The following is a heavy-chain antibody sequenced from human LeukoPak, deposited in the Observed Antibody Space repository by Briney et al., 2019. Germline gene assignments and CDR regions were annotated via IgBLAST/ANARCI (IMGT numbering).Heavy chain of an antibody. D-gene: IGHD6-19*01. CDR1: GFTFSHYG. J-gene: IGHJ4*02. V-gene: IGHV3-33*06. Sequence: LGRSLRLSCAASGFTFSHYGMHWVRQAPGKGLEWVAVIWYDGGNKYFADSVKGRFTISRDNSKNTVYLQMNSLRVEDTAVYYCAKGTESGWYAYFDYWGQGTLVTVSS. CDR3: AKGTESGWYAYFDY. CDR2: IWYDGGNK.